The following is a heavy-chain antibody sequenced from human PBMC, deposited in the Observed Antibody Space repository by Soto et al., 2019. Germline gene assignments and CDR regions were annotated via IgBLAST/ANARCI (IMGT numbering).Heavy chain of an antibody. Sequence: SVTLSVTCTVSGGSIRSVTYCWVWIRQPPGKGLEWIGNSYFTGNTHYNPSLNSRVTMSVDTSKSQFSLSLTSVTAADTAVYYCARRRTGYSSSWLDYWGQGTLVTVPQ. CDR3: ARRRTGYSSSWLDY. CDR1: GGSIRSVTYC. J-gene: IGHJ4*02. V-gene: IGHV4-39*01. CDR2: SYFTGNT. D-gene: IGHD6-13*01.